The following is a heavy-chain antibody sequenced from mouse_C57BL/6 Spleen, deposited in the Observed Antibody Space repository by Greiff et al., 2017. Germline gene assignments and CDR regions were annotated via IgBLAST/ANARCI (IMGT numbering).Heavy chain of an antibody. CDR1: GYTFTSYW. Sequence: QVQLQQPGAELVKPGASVKLSCKASGYTFTSYWMQWVKQRPGQGLEWIGEIDPSDSYTNYNQKFKGKATLTVDTSSSTAYMQLSSLASEDSAVYYCARYGSNSGEGAMEYWGQGTSVT. CDR2: IDPSDSYT. J-gene: IGHJ4*01. D-gene: IGHD1-1*01. V-gene: IGHV1-50*01. CDR3: ARYGSNSGEGAMEY.